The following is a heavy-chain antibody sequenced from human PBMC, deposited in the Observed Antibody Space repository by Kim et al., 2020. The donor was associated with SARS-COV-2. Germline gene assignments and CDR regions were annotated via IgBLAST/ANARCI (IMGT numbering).Heavy chain of an antibody. CDR3: SPVGGGGYYGDY. Sequence: GGSLRLSCAASGFTFSNAWMSWVRQAPGKGLEWVGRIKSKTDGGTTDYAAPVKGRFTISRDDSKNTLYLQMNSLKTEDTAVYYCSPVGGGGYYGDYWGQGTLLTVSS. CDR2: IKSKTDGGTT. CDR1: GFTFSNAW. J-gene: IGHJ4*02. V-gene: IGHV3-15*01. D-gene: IGHD1-26*01.